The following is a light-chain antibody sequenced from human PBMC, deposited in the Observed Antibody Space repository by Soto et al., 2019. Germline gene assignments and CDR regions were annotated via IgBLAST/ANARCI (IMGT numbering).Light chain of an antibody. CDR2: EVN. CDR3: SSYAGSSNV. J-gene: IGLJ1*01. CDR1: SSDVGGYNY. V-gene: IGLV2-8*01. Sequence: QSVLTQPHSASGSPGQSVAISCTGTSSDVGGYNYVSWYQQHPGKAPKLMIYEVNKRPSGVPDRFSASKSGNTASLTVSGLQAEDEADYYCSSYAGSSNVFGTGTKVTVL.